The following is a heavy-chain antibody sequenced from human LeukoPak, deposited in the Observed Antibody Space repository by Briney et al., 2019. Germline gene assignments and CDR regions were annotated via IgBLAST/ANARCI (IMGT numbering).Heavy chain of an antibody. Sequence: ASVKVSCKASGYTFTCYYMHWVRQAPGQGLEWMGWINPNSGGTNYAQKFQGRVTMTRDTSISTAYMELSRLRSDDTAVYYCARAGVIYYDSSGYYFDYWGQGTLVTVSS. CDR1: GYTFTCYY. CDR2: INPNSGGT. CDR3: ARAGVIYYDSSGYYFDY. J-gene: IGHJ4*02. V-gene: IGHV1-2*02. D-gene: IGHD3-22*01.